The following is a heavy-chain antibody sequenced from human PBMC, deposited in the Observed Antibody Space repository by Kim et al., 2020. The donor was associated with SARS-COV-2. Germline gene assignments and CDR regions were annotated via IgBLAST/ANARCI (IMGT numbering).Heavy chain of an antibody. V-gene: IGHV1-2*02. Sequence: ASVKVSCKASGYTFTGYYIHWVRQAPAQGLEWMGWINPNTGDRNYAPKFQGRVTMTRATSINTAYMELSSLRFDDTAVYYCATGILPAAVGRFYYFGMDVWGQGTTVTVSS. J-gene: IGHJ6*02. CDR1: GYTFTGYY. CDR3: ATGILPAAVGRFYYFGMDV. D-gene: IGHD2-2*01. CDR2: INPNTGDR.